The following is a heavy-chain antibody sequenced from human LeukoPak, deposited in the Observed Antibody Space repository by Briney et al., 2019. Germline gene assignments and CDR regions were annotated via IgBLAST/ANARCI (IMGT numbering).Heavy chain of an antibody. J-gene: IGHJ4*02. Sequence: GESLTLSCAASGFTFSDYWMHWVRQVPGKGLVFVSRINKDGSTTTYADSVKGRFTISRDNARNTVYLQMNSLRTEDTAVYYCTGRSAVGSDFWGQGTLVTVSS. CDR2: INKDGSTT. CDR1: GFTFSDYW. V-gene: IGHV3-74*01. D-gene: IGHD4-23*01. CDR3: TGRSAVGSDF.